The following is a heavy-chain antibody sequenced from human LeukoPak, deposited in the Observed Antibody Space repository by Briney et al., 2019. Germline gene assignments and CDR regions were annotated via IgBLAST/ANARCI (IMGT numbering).Heavy chain of an antibody. J-gene: IGHJ5*02. V-gene: IGHV5-51*01. Sequence: GESLQISCKGSGSSFTSYWIGWVRQLPGKGLEWMGIIYPGDSDIRYSPSFQGQVTLSADKSINTAYLQWSSLRASDTAMYYCARLEEDLTLGVAGYWFVPWGQGTLVTVSS. CDR1: GSSFTSYW. D-gene: IGHD3-16*01. CDR2: IYPGDSDI. CDR3: ARLEEDLTLGVAGYWFVP.